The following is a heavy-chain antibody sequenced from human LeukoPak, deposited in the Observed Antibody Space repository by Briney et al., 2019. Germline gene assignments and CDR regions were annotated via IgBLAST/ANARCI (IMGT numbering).Heavy chain of an antibody. V-gene: IGHV4-61*02. D-gene: IGHD1-26*01. CDR3: ARVGATSAYFDQ. CDR1: GGSISSGSYY. CDR2: IYTSGST. Sequence: SETLSLTCTVSGGSISSGSYYWSWIRQPAGKGLEWIGRIYTSGSTNYNPSLKSRVTISVDTSKNQFSLKLSSVTAADTAVYYCARVGATSAYFDQWGQGTLVTVSS. J-gene: IGHJ4*02.